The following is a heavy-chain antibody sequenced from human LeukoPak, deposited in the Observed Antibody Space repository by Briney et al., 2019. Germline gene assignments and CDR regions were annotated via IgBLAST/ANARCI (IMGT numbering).Heavy chain of an antibody. J-gene: IGHJ4*02. Sequence: GSLRLPCAASGFTFSSYAMSWVRQAPGKGLEWVSGISGSGGITYYAASVKGRFTISRDNSKNTLYLQMNSLRAEDTAVYYCAKDSSSWYGSFDYWGQGTLVIVSS. CDR1: GFTFSSYA. CDR3: AKDSSSWYGSFDY. V-gene: IGHV3-23*01. D-gene: IGHD6-13*01. CDR2: ISGSGGIT.